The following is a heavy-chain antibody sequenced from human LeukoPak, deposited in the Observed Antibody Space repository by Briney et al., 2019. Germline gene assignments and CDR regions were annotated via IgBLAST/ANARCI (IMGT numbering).Heavy chain of an antibody. V-gene: IGHV1-8*03. J-gene: IGHJ4*02. CDR3: ARGARNYDFWSGYYTFGYFDY. D-gene: IGHD3-3*01. Sequence: ASVKVSCKASGYTFTSYDINWVRQATGQGLEWMGWMNPNSGNTGYAQKFQGRVTITRNTSISTAYMELSSLRSEDTAVYYRARGARNYDFWSGYYTFGYFDYWGQGTLVTVSS. CDR1: GYTFTSYD. CDR2: MNPNSGNT.